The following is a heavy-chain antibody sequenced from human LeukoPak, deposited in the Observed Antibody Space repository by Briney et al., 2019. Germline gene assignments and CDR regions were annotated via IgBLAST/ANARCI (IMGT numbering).Heavy chain of an antibody. Sequence: GESLKISCKGSGYSFTTYWIGWVRQMPGKGLELMGIIYPGDSDTRYSPSFQGQVTISADKSISTAFLQWSSLKASDTAMYYCGRIRWDPGRAFDTWGQGTMVTVSS. J-gene: IGHJ3*02. CDR1: GYSFTTYW. CDR2: IYPGDSDT. CDR3: GRIRWDPGRAFDT. V-gene: IGHV5-51*01. D-gene: IGHD1-26*01.